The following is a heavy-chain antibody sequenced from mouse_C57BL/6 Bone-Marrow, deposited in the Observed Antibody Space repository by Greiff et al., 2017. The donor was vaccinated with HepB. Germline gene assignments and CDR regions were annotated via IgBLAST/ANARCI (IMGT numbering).Heavy chain of an antibody. J-gene: IGHJ3*01. D-gene: IGHD2-4*01. CDR3: ARIGDYDEAY. Sequence: QVQLKESGAELVRPGTSVKVSCKASGYAFTNYLIEWVKQRPGQGLEWIGVINPGSGGTNYNEKFKGKATLTADKSSSTAYMQLSSLTSEDSAVYFCARIGDYDEAYWGQGTLVTVSA. CDR2: INPGSGGT. V-gene: IGHV1-54*01. CDR1: GYAFTNYL.